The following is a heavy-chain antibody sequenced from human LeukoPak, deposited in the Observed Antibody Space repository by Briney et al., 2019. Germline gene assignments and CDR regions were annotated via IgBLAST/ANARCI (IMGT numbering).Heavy chain of an antibody. CDR3: ARDGYYDSSGYFDY. CDR2: IKQDGSEK. D-gene: IGHD3-22*01. CDR1: GGSFSGYY. Sequence: PSETLSLTCAVYGGSFSGYYWSWIRQPPGKGLEWVANIKQDGSEKYYVDSVKGRFTISRDNAKNSLYLQMNSLRAEDTAVYYCARDGYYDSSGYFDYWGQGTLVTVSS. J-gene: IGHJ4*02. V-gene: IGHV3-7*01.